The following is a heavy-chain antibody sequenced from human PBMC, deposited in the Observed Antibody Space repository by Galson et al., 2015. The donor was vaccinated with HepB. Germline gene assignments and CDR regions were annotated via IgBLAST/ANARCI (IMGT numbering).Heavy chain of an antibody. Sequence: SVKVSCKASGYTFTSYGISWVRQAPGQGLEWMGWISAYNGNTNYAQKLQGRVTMTTDTSTSTAYMELRSLRSDDTAVYYCARDAKNIRKYYYDSSGYNYWGQGTLVTVSS. V-gene: IGHV1-18*01. CDR1: GYTFTSYG. CDR3: ARDAKNIRKYYYDSSGYNY. J-gene: IGHJ4*02. CDR2: ISAYNGNT. D-gene: IGHD3-22*01.